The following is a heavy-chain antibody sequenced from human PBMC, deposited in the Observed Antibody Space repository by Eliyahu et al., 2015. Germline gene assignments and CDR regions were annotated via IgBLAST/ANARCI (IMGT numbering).Heavy chain of an antibody. CDR1: GFTFSSYE. CDR2: ISSSGSTI. V-gene: IGHV3-48*03. Sequence: EVQLVESGGGLVQPGGSLRLSCAASGFTFSSYEMNWVRQAPGKGLGWVSYISSSGSTIYYADSVKGRFTISRDNAKNSLYLQMNSLRAEDTAVYYCATITIFGVATTTHDYWGQGTLVTVSS. D-gene: IGHD3-3*01. J-gene: IGHJ4*02. CDR3: ATITIFGVATTTHDY.